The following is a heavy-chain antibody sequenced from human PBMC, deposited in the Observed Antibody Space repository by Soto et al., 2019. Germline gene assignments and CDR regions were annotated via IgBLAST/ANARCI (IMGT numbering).Heavy chain of an antibody. Sequence: QVQLVQSGAEVKKPGSSVKVSCTASGGTFSDYGVSWVRQAPGQGLEWMGGTIPVLGATNYAQKFQGRVTISAEGSTNTAYLDLTNLKSEDTALYSCAHSSGNSEAFDIWGQGTVVIVSS. V-gene: IGHV1-69*11. CDR1: GGTFSDYG. D-gene: IGHD3-22*01. CDR3: AHSSGNSEAFDI. CDR2: TIPVLGAT. J-gene: IGHJ3*02.